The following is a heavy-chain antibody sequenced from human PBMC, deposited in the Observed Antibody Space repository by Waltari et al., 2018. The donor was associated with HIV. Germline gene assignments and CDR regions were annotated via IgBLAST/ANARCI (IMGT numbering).Heavy chain of an antibody. D-gene: IGHD3-10*01. CDR1: GGSISSNSYY. CDR2: IYYSGCT. Sequence: QLQLQESGPGLVKPSETLSLTCTVSGGSISSNSYYWGWIRQPPGKGLEWIGSIYYSGCTYYNPSRKSRVTISVDTSKNQFSLKLSSVTAADTAVYYCARQLQSGVWNFYGMDVWGQGTTVTVSS. V-gene: IGHV4-39*01. J-gene: IGHJ6*02. CDR3: ARQLQSGVWNFYGMDV.